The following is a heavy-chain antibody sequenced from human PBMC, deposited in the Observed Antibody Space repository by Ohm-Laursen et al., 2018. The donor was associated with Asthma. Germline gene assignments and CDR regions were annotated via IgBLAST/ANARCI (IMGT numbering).Heavy chain of an antibody. Sequence: SLRLSCSASGFTFSSYAMHWVRQAPGKGLEWVAVISYDGSNKYYADSVKGRFTISRDKSKNTLYLQMNSLRAEDTAVYYCARVLIVVVVAATGYDLPDYWGQGTLVTVSS. J-gene: IGHJ4*02. CDR1: GFTFSSYA. CDR2: ISYDGSNK. V-gene: IGHV3-30-3*01. CDR3: ARVLIVVVVAATGYDLPDY. D-gene: IGHD2-15*01.